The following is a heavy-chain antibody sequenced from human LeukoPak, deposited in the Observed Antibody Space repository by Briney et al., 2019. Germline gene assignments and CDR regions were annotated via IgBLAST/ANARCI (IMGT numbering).Heavy chain of an antibody. V-gene: IGHV1-18*01. J-gene: IGHJ4*02. D-gene: IGHD2-2*02. CDR1: GYTFTSYG. CDR2: ISAYNGNT. CDR3: ARDIVVVPAAISLDY. Sequence: ASVKVSCKASGYTFTSYGISWVRQAPGQGLEWMGWISAYNGNTNYAQKLQGRVTMTTDTSTGTAYMELRSLRSDDTAVYYCARDIVVVPAAISLDYWGQGTLVTVSS.